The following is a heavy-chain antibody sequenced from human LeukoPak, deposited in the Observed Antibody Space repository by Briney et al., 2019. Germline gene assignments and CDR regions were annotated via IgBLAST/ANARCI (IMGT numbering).Heavy chain of an antibody. Sequence: GASVKVSCKASGYTFTSYGISWVRQAPGQGLEWMGGIIPIFGTANYAQKFQGRVTITTDESTSTAYMELSSLRSEDTAVYYCAREGVSGSYWGQGTLVTVSS. V-gene: IGHV1-69*05. CDR1: GYTFTSYG. J-gene: IGHJ4*02. CDR2: IIPIFGTA. D-gene: IGHD1-26*01. CDR3: AREGVSGSY.